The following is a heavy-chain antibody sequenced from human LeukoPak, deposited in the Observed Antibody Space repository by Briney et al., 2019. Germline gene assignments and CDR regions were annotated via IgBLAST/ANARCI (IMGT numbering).Heavy chain of an antibody. CDR2: INPSGGST. V-gene: IGHV1-46*01. CDR1: GYTLTELS. J-gene: IGHJ4*02. Sequence: ASVRVSCKVSGYTLTELSMHWVRQAPGQGLEWMGIINPSGGSTSYAQKFQGRVTMTRDTSTSTVYMELSSLRSEDTAVYYCARVAERFPTRRTSFDYWGQGTLVTVSS. D-gene: IGHD1-26*01. CDR3: ARVAERFPTRRTSFDY.